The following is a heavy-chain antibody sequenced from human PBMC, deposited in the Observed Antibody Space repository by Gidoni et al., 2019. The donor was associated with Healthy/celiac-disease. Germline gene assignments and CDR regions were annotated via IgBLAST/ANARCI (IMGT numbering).Heavy chain of an antibody. Sequence: GLEWVSGISWNSGSIGYADSVKGRFTISRDNAKNSLYLQMNSLRAEDTALYYCAKDAEYSSSIYFDYWGQGTLVTVSS. CDR2: ISWNSGSI. J-gene: IGHJ4*02. D-gene: IGHD6-6*01. V-gene: IGHV3-9*01. CDR3: AKDAEYSSSIYFDY.